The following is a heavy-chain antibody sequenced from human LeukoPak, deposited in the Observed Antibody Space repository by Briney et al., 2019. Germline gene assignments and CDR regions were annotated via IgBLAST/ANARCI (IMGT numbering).Heavy chain of an antibody. CDR2: INPNSGGT. CDR1: GDTFTGYY. Sequence: ASVKVSCKASGDTFTGYYMNWVRQAPGQGLEWMGRINPNSGGTNYAQKFQGRVTMTTDTSISTAYMELSRLRSDDTAVYYCAGAGGSIAVGCKGGNWFDPWGQGTLVTVSS. V-gene: IGHV1-2*06. D-gene: IGHD6-19*01. J-gene: IGHJ5*02. CDR3: AGAGGSIAVGCKGGNWFDP.